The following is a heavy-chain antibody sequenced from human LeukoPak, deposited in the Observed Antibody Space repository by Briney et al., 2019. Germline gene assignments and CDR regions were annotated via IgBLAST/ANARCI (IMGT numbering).Heavy chain of an antibody. V-gene: IGHV3-30-3*01. CDR1: GFTFSSYA. D-gene: IGHD1-7*01. CDR2: ISYDGSNK. J-gene: IGHJ4*02. CDR3: AKEELRPD. Sequence: GGSLRLSCAASGFTFSSYAMHWVRQAPGKGLEWVAVISYDGSNKYYADSVKGRFTISRDNSKNTLYLQMNSLRAEDTAVYYCAKEELRPDWGQGTLVTVSS.